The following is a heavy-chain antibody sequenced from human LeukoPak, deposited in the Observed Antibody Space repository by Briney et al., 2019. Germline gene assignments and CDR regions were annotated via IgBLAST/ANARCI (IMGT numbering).Heavy chain of an antibody. D-gene: IGHD6-13*01. CDR2: FDPEDGET. CDR3: ATAMAAAGYFDY. J-gene: IGHJ4*02. Sequence: GASVKVPCKVSGYTLTELSMHWVRQAPGKGLEWMGGFDPEDGETIYAQKFQGRVTMTEDTSTDTAYMELSSLRSEDTAVYYCATAMAAAGYFDYWGQGTLVTVSS. V-gene: IGHV1-24*01. CDR1: GYTLTELS.